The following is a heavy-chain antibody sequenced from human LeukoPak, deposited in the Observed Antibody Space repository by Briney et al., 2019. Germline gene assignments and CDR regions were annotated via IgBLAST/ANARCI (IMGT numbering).Heavy chain of an antibody. CDR1: GFTFDNYW. CDR3: AKGLGRGYSSRTTDY. Sequence: GGSLRLSCVASGFTFDNYWMTWVRQAPGKGLEWVANIKPDGSEKHYVDSVKGRFTISRDNSKNTLYLQMNSLRAEDTAVYYCAKGLGRGYSSRTTDYWGQGTLVTVSS. D-gene: IGHD6-13*01. V-gene: IGHV3-7*03. J-gene: IGHJ4*02. CDR2: IKPDGSEK.